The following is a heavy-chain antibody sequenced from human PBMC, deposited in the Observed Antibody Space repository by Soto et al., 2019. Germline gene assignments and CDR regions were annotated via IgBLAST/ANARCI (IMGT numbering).Heavy chain of an antibody. CDR3: ARDQYGSAPFDP. J-gene: IGHJ5*02. CDR1: GGTFSSYT. V-gene: IGHV1-69*04. D-gene: IGHD3-10*01. CDR2: IIPILGIA. Sequence: SVKVSFKASGGTFSSYTISWVRQAPGQGLEWMGRIIPILGIANYAQKFQGRVTITADKSTSTAYMELSSLRSEDTAVYYCARDQYGSAPFDPWGQGTLVTVSS.